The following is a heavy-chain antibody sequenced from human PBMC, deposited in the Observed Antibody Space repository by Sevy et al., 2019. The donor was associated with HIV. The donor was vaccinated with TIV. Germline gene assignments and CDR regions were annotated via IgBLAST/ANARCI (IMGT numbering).Heavy chain of an antibody. V-gene: IGHV3-48*01. CDR1: GFTFSSYS. Sequence: GGSLRLSCAASGFTFSSYSMNWVRQAPGEGLEWVSYISSSSSTISYADSVKGRFTISRDNAKNSLYLQMNSLRAEDTAVYYCARDPGKKTYYYETGWFDPWGQGTLVTVSS. D-gene: IGHD3-22*01. CDR2: ISSSSSTI. J-gene: IGHJ5*02. CDR3: ARDPGKKTYYYETGWFDP.